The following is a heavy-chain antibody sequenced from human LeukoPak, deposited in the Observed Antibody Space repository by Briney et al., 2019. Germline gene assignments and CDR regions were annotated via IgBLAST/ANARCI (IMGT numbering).Heavy chain of an antibody. CDR3: ARSPRDGYNLGHSYYMDV. CDR1: GYTFTGYY. V-gene: IGHV1-2*02. J-gene: IGHJ6*03. CDR2: INPNSGGT. D-gene: IGHD5-24*01. Sequence: ASVKVSCKASGYTFTGYYMHWVRQAPGQGLEWMGWINPNSGGTNYAQKFQGRVTMTRDTSISTVYMDLRRLRSDDTAVYYCARSPRDGYNLGHSYYMDVWGKGTTVTVSS.